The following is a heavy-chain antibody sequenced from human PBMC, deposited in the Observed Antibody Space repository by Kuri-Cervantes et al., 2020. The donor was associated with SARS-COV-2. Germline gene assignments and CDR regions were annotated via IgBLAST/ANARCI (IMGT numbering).Heavy chain of an antibody. CDR2: ISSGGGT. CDR3: SRQPCTSPSCYPGEESFEI. CDR1: GGSISSTNYD. J-gene: IGHJ3*02. V-gene: IGHV4-39*01. Sequence: SETLSLTCTVSGGSISSTNYDWGWIRQPPGKGLEWIGSISSGGGTYYNPFLKSRVTISVDTSKNQLSLKLTSVTAADTAVYDCSRQPCTSPSCYPGEESFEIWGQGTMVTVSS. D-gene: IGHD2-21*01.